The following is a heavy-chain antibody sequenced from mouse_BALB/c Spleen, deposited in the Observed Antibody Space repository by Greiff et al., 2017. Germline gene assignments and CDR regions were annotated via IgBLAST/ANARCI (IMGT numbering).Heavy chain of an antibody. Sequence: EVKLMESGPGLVKPSQSLSLTCSVTGYSITSGYYWNWIRQFPGNKLEWMGYISYDGSNNYNPSLKNRISITRDTSKNQFFLKLNSVTTEDTATYYCARHYYGNYWYFDVWGAGTTVTVSS. CDR3: ARHYYGNYWYFDV. J-gene: IGHJ1*01. CDR2: ISYDGSN. CDR1: GYSITSGYY. D-gene: IGHD2-1*01. V-gene: IGHV3-6*02.